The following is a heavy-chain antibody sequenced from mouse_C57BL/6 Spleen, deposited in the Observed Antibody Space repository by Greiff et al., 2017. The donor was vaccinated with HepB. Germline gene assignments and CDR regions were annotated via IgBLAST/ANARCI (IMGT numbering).Heavy chain of an antibody. V-gene: IGHV1-82*01. CDR1: GYAFSSSW. Sequence: QVQLQQSGPELVKPGASVKISCKASGYAFSSSWMNWVKQRPGKGLEWIGRIYPGDGDTNYNGKFKGKATLTADKSSSTAYMQLSSLTSEDSAVYFCARDGSSYVGFAYWGQGTLVTVSA. D-gene: IGHD1-1*01. CDR3: ARDGSSYVGFAY. J-gene: IGHJ3*01. CDR2: IYPGDGDT.